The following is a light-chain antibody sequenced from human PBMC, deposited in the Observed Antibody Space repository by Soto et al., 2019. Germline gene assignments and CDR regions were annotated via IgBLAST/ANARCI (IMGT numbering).Light chain of an antibody. J-gene: IGKJ4*01. CDR3: QKYGSRPRVT. CDR2: GAS. CDR1: QSVSSSY. V-gene: IGKV3-20*01. Sequence: EIVLTQSPGTLSLSPGERATLSCRASQSVSSSYLAWYQQKPGQAPRLLIYGASSRATGIPDRFSGSGSGTVLTLTISRLEPEDFAVYFCQKYGSRPRVTLGRGTKVQIK.